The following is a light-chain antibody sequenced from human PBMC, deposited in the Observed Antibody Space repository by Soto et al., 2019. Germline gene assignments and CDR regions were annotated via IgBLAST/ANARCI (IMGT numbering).Light chain of an antibody. CDR3: QHYNNRPLT. CDR1: QSVSSN. CDR2: ATS. Sequence: EIVMTQSPATLSVSPGERASLSCRASQSVSSNLAWYQQKPGQTPRLLIYATSTRATGIPARFSGSGSGTEFTLTIRSLQSEDFAVYYCQHYNNRPLTFGGGTKVEIK. V-gene: IGKV3-15*01. J-gene: IGKJ4*01.